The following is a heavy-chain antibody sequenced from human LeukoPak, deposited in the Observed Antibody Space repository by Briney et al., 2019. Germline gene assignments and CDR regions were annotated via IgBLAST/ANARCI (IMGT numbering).Heavy chain of an antibody. J-gene: IGHJ5*02. V-gene: IGHV3-23*01. CDR1: GFTFSSYA. Sequence: GGSLRLSCAASGFTFSSYAMSWVRQAPGKGLEWVSAISGSGGSTYYADSVKGRFTISRDNSKNTLYLQMNSLRAEDTAVYYCAKDGNLRGYSYGQGVHWFDPWGQGTLVTVSS. D-gene: IGHD5-18*01. CDR2: ISGSGGST. CDR3: AKDGNLRGYSYGQGVHWFDP.